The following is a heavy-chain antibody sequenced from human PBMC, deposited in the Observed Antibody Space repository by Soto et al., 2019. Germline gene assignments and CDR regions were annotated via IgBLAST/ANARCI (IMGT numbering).Heavy chain of an antibody. V-gene: IGHV3-23*01. J-gene: IGHJ4*02. D-gene: IGHD4-17*01. CDR2: LSGGGANT. CDR1: GFSFSTYS. Sequence: GGSLRLSCVASGFSFSTYSMAWVRQAAGKGPQWVSGLSGGGANTFYIDSVRGRFTTSVDNSKNTVYLQMDSLRADDTAVYYCARWSGYADAWGQGTRVTVSS. CDR3: ARWSGYADA.